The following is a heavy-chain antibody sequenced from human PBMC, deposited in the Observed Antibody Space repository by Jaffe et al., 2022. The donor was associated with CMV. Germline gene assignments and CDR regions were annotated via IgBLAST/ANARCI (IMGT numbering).Heavy chain of an antibody. CDR2: ISSSSSYI. CDR1: GFTFSSYS. V-gene: IGHV3-21*01. D-gene: IGHD3-3*01. J-gene: IGHJ6*02. Sequence: EVQLVESGGGLVKPGGSLRLSCAASGFTFSSYSMNWVRQAPGKGLEWVSSISSSSSYIYYADSVKGRFTISRDNAKNSLYLQMNSLRAEDTAVYYCARGRDFWNYYYYYGMDVWGQGTTVTVSS. CDR3: ARGRDFWNYYYYYGMDV.